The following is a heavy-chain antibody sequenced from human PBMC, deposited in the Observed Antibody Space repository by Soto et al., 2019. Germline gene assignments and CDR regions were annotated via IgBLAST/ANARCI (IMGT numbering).Heavy chain of an antibody. J-gene: IGHJ6*02. Sequence: SETLSLTCSVAGGSIRDYFWTWIRQSPGRGLEWIGYISSSGTVKYNSSLKSRVTISLDRSRNQFSLKLSSVTAADTAVYFCARDRKLELPGNYYYYGMDVWGQGTTVTVS. CDR1: GGSIRDYF. CDR3: ARDRKLELPGNYYYYGMDV. CDR2: ISSSGTV. D-gene: IGHD1-7*01. V-gene: IGHV4-59*01.